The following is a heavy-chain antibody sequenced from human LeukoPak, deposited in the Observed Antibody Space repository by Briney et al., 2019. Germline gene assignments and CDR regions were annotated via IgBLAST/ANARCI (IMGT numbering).Heavy chain of an antibody. CDR3: ARGESGYYRL. D-gene: IGHD3-3*01. CDR1: GFTFSSYW. Sequence: PGGSLRLSCAASGFTFSSYWMHWVRQAPGKGLVWVSRVNTDGTTTGYADSVKGRFTISRDNAKNTLFLQMNSLRAEDTAVYYCARGESGYYRLWGQGTLVTVSS. CDR2: VNTDGTTT. V-gene: IGHV3-74*01. J-gene: IGHJ4*02.